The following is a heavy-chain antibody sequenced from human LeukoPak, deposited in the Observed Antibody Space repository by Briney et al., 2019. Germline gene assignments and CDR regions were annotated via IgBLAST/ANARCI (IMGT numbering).Heavy chain of an antibody. CDR2: INPNSGGT. V-gene: IGHV1-2*06. J-gene: IGHJ4*02. D-gene: IGHD1-14*01. Sequence: GSSVKVSCKASGYTFTGYYMHWVRQAPGQGLEWMGRINPNSGGTNYAQKFQGRVTMTRDTSISTAYTELSRLRSDDTAVYYCARSTSVWPPDLYRLDYWGQGTLVTVSS. CDR3: ARSTSVWPPDLYRLDY. CDR1: GYTFTGYY.